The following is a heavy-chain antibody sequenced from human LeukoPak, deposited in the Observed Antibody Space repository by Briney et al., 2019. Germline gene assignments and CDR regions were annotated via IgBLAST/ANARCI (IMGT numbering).Heavy chain of an antibody. Sequence: GGSLRLSCAASGFTFSSNAMSWVRQAPEKGLEWVSVISVSGSRAYYADFVKGRFTVSRDNSKNTVLLQMNSLRVEDTAVYYCTKDHDGMHAWGQGTTVTVSS. CDR2: ISVSGSRA. CDR3: TKDHDGMHA. V-gene: IGHV3-23*01. CDR1: GFTFSSNA. J-gene: IGHJ6*02.